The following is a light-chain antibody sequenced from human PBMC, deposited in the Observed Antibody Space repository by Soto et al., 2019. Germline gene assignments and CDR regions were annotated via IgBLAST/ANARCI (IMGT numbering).Light chain of an antibody. J-gene: IGKJ4*01. V-gene: IGKV1-33*01. CDR1: QDFSNY. CDR2: DAS. Sequence: DVQMTQSPSSLSASVGDRVTITCQASQDFSNYLNWYQQKPGKAPKLLIYDASNLETGVPSRFSGSGSGKDITITISSLQPEDIATYYCQQDDNLPLTFGEGTKLEIK. CDR3: QQDDNLPLT.